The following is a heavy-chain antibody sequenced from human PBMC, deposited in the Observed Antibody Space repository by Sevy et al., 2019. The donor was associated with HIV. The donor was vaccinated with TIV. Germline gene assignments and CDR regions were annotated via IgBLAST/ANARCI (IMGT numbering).Heavy chain of an antibody. CDR2: ISGLSNYI. D-gene: IGHD6-19*01. CDR1: GFTFSNYN. Sequence: GGSLRLSCAASGFTFSNYNINWVRQAPGKGLEWVSYISGLSNYIYDADSLGGRFTISRDNAKNSVYLQMNSLRTEDTAVYYCARGASSRWDYFDYWGQGTLVTVSS. J-gene: IGHJ4*02. CDR3: ARGASSRWDYFDY. V-gene: IGHV3-21*01.